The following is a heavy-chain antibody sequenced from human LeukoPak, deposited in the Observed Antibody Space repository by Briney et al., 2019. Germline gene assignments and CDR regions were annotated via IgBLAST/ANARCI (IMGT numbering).Heavy chain of an antibody. CDR2: IYHSGST. CDR3: ARILDSAWGELGY. D-gene: IGHD6-19*01. CDR1: GYSISSGYY. V-gene: IGHV4-38-2*02. J-gene: IGHJ4*02. Sequence: SETLSLTCTVSGYSISSGYYWGWIRQPPGKGLEWIGSIYHSGSTYYNPSLKSRVTISVDTSKNQFSLKLSSVTATDTAVYYCARILDSAWGELGYWGQGTLVTVSS.